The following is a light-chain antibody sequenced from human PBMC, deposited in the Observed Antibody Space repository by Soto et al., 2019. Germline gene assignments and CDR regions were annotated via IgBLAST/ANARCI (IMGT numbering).Light chain of an antibody. CDR3: QQYNSYGT. Sequence: DIQTTQFPSTLSASVGDRVTITCRASQSIGRWLAWFQQKPGKAPNLLIYGASTLESGVPSRFSGSGSGTEFTLTISSLQPDDFATYYCQQYNSYGTFGQGTKVDI. CDR2: GAS. V-gene: IGKV1-5*03. CDR1: QSIGRW. J-gene: IGKJ1*01.